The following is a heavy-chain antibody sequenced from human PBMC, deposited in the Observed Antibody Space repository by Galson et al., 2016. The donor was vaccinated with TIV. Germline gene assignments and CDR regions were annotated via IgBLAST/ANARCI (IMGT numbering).Heavy chain of an antibody. Sequence: SLRLSCAASGFTFSSYAMSWARQAPGKGLEWVSGISSSGGSTYYPDSVKGRFTISRDNSKKTLDLQMNSLRAEDTAVYYCVKVRWELLPRGAFDIWGQGTKVTVSS. J-gene: IGHJ3*02. D-gene: IGHD1-26*01. CDR1: GFTFSSYA. CDR3: VKVRWELLPRGAFDI. V-gene: IGHV3-23*01. CDR2: ISSSGGST.